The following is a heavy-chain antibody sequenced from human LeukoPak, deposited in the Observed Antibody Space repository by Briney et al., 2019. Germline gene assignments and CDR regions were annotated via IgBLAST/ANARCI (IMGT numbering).Heavy chain of an antibody. CDR3: ARVPSIAAACPYPYYFDY. CDR2: INPNSGGT. CDR1: GYTFTGYY. D-gene: IGHD6-13*01. Sequence: GSVRVSCKASGYTFTGYYMHWVRQAPGQGPEWMGWINPNSGGTNYVEKVQGRVTMTRDKAKSTAYMELSRLRSDDTAVYYCARVPSIAAACPYPYYFDYWGQGTLVTVSS. V-gene: IGHV1-2*02. J-gene: IGHJ4*02.